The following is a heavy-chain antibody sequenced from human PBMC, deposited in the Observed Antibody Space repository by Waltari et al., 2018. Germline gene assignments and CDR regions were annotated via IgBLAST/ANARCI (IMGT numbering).Heavy chain of an antibody. CDR3: ARFNSGWSGWFDP. CDR2: IYYGGST. CDR1: GDSLNGYY. V-gene: IGHV4-59*01. J-gene: IGHJ5*02. D-gene: IGHD6-19*01. Sequence: QVQLQESGPGLVKPSETLSLTCSVSGDSLNGYYWSWIRQPPGKGLEWIGYIYYGGSTNYNPSLKSRVTMSVDASKKQFSLKLTSVTAADTAVFYCARFNSGWSGWFDPWGQGALVIVSS.